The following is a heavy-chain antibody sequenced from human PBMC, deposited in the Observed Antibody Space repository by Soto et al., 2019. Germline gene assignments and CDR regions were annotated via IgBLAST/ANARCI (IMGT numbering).Heavy chain of an antibody. CDR1: GYTFTSYG. CDR2: ISAYNGNT. CDR3: ARDSEYYYDSSGPSGRGAYFDY. D-gene: IGHD3-22*01. Sequence: ASVKVSCKASGYTFTSYGISWVRQAPGQGLEWMGWISAYNGNTNYAQKLQGRVTMTTDTSTSTAYMELRSLRSDDTAVYYCARDSEYYYDSSGPSGRGAYFDYWGQGTLVTVSS. V-gene: IGHV1-18*01. J-gene: IGHJ4*02.